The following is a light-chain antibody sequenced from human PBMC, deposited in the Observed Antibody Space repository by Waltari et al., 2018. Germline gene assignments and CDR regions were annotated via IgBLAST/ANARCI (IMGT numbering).Light chain of an antibody. CDR1: NSDVGGYNY. CDR2: DVT. CDR3: SSYTTRATWV. Sequence: QSALTQPASVSGSPGQSITISCTGTNSDVGGYNYVSWYQQHPGKAPKLMIYDVTNRPSGVSNRFSGSKSDNTASPTISRLQAEDEADYYCSSYTTRATWVFGGGTKLTVL. J-gene: IGLJ3*02. V-gene: IGLV2-14*03.